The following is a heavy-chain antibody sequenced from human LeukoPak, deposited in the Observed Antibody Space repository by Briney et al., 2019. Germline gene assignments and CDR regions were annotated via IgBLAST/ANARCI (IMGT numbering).Heavy chain of an antibody. Sequence: PGGSLRLSCAASGFTFSSYGMHWVRQAPGKGLEWVAVIWYDGSNKYYADSVKGRFTISRDNSKNTLYLQMNGLRAEDTAVYYCARPLSSPLDAFDIWGQGTMVTVSS. CDR1: GFTFSSYG. V-gene: IGHV3-33*01. CDR3: ARPLSSPLDAFDI. D-gene: IGHD2/OR15-2a*01. CDR2: IWYDGSNK. J-gene: IGHJ3*02.